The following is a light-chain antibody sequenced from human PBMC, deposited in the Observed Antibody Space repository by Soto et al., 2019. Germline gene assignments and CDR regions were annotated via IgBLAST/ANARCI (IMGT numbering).Light chain of an antibody. V-gene: IGKV3-20*01. CDR3: QQYGSSPRT. CDR2: GAS. J-gene: IGKJ2*01. Sequence: EIVLTQSPGTLSLSPGERATLSCRASQSVSSSYLAWYQQKPGQAPRLLIYGASSRATGIPDRCSGSGSGTDFTLTIRRLEPEDFAGYYCQQYGSSPRTFGQGTKLEIK. CDR1: QSVSSSY.